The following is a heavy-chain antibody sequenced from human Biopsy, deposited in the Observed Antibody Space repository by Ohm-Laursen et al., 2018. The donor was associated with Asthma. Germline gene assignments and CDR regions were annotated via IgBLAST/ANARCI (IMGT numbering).Heavy chain of an antibody. CDR1: GFNFGNYA. D-gene: IGHD2-15*01. V-gene: IGHV3-23*01. CDR2: ISGSSIII. Sequence: SLRLSCAAPGFNFGNYAMAWVRQAPGKGLEWVSTISGSSIIIHYGGSVKGRFTISRDNSKNTMYLVMNSLRPEDTAVYYCARDVDLRSVYWGQGTLVTVSS. J-gene: IGHJ4*02. CDR3: ARDVDLRSVY.